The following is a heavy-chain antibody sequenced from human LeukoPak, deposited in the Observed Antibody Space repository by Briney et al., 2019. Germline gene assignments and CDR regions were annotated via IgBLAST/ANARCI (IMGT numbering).Heavy chain of an antibody. D-gene: IGHD1-26*01. CDR2: IYSGGNT. V-gene: IGHV3-53*01. J-gene: IGHJ1*01. Sequence: PGGSLRLSCAASGFTVSSNCMSWVRQAPGKGLEWVSVIYSGGNTYYADSVKGRFTISRDNSKNTLYLQMNSLRAEDTAVYYCAREGVPRRATRPEYFQHWGQGTLVTVSS. CDR1: GFTVSSNC. CDR3: AREGVPRRATRPEYFQH.